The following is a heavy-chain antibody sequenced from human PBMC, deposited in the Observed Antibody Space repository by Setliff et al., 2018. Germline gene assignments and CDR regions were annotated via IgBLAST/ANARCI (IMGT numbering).Heavy chain of an antibody. J-gene: IGHJ4*02. CDR2: IYFNGNT. D-gene: IGHD3-16*01. V-gene: IGHV4-39*07. Sequence: SLTCSVSGGSISSSDHYWGWLRQPPGKGLEWIANIYFNGNTNRKPSLKSRVTISIDTSKNQFSLRLSSVTAADTATYYCARVRVVQGYYEFDSWGQGTLVTVSS. CDR1: GGSISSSDHY. CDR3: ARVRVVQGYYEFDS.